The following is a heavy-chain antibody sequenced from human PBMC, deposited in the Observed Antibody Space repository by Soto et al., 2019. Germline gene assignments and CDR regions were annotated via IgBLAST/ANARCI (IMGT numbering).Heavy chain of an antibody. V-gene: IGHV3-33*01. D-gene: IGHD6-13*01. CDR1: GFTFSSYS. CDR2: IWYDGSNK. Sequence: QVQLVESGGGVVQPGRSLRLSCAASGFTFSSYSMHWVRQAPGKGLEWVAVIWYDGSNKYYADSVKGRFTISRDNSKNTLYLQMNSLRAEDTAVYYCARDQLYSSSWSDYWGQGTLVTVSS. CDR3: ARDQLYSSSWSDY. J-gene: IGHJ4*02.